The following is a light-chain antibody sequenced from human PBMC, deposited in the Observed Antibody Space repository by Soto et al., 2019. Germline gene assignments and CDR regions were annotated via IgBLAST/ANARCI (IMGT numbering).Light chain of an antibody. J-gene: IGKJ1*01. CDR3: QQYNTYGYVWT. CDR2: GAS. CDR1: QSVSSH. Sequence: MTQSRSTLSASVGDRVTITCRASQSVSSHLAWYQQKPGQAPRLLIYGASTRATGSPARFSGSGSGTEFTLTISSLQPDDFATYYCQQYNTYGYVWTFGQGTKVDIK. V-gene: IGKV3-15*01.